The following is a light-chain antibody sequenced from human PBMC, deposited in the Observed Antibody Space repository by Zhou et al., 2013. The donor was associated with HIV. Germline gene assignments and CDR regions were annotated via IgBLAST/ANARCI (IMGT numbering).Light chain of an antibody. CDR1: SSDVGGYNY. CDR2: EVS. Sequence: QSALTQPPSASGSPGQSVTISCTGTSSDVGGYNYVSWYQQHPGKAPKLILYEVSKRPSGVPDRFSGSKSGTSATLGITGLQTGDEAVYYCGTWDSSLSAVVFGGGTKLTVL. CDR3: GTWDSSLSAVV. V-gene: IGLV2-8*01. J-gene: IGLJ2*01.